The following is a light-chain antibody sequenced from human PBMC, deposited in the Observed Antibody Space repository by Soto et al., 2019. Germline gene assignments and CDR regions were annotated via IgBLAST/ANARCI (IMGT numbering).Light chain of an antibody. V-gene: IGLV1-40*01. CDR3: QSYDSSLSVV. CDR2: GNN. Sequence: QSVLTQPPSVSGAPGQRVTISCTGSSSNIGAGYDVHWYQQLPGTALKLLIYGNNNRPSGVPDRFSGSKSGTSASLAITGLQAEDEADYYCQSYDSSLSVVFGGGTKLTVL. J-gene: IGLJ2*01. CDR1: SSNIGAGYD.